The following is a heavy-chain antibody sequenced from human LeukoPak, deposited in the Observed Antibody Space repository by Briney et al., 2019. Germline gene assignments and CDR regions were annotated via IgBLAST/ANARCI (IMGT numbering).Heavy chain of an antibody. CDR2: ISAYNGNT. CDR3: ARTFLEWLLSGFDP. V-gene: IGHV1-18*01. Sequence: GASVKVSCKASGYTFTSYGISWVRQAPGQGLEWTGWISAYNGNTNYAQKLQGRVTMTTDTSTSTAYMELRSLRSDDTAVYYCARTFLEWLLSGFDPWGQGTLVTVSS. CDR1: GYTFTSYG. D-gene: IGHD3-3*01. J-gene: IGHJ5*02.